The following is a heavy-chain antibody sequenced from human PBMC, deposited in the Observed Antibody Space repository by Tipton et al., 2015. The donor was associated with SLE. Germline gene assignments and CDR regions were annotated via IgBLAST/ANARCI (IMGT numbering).Heavy chain of an antibody. CDR1: GGSISSGSYY. J-gene: IGHJ6*02. CDR2: IYTSGST. V-gene: IGHV4-61*09. D-gene: IGHD1-26*01. CDR3: AGGVVRAMDGYYYGMDV. Sequence: TLSLTCTVSGGSISSGSYYWSWIRQPAGKGLEWIGYIYTSGSTNYNPSLKSRVTISVDTSKNQFSLKLSSVTAADTAVYYCAGGVVRAMDGYYYGMDVWGQGTTVTVSS.